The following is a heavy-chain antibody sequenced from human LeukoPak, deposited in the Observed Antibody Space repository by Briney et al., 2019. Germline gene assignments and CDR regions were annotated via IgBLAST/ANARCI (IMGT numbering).Heavy chain of an antibody. J-gene: IGHJ4*02. CDR1: GASISSYY. CDR2: ISYSGST. V-gene: IGHV4-59*01. CDR3: ASGPYPTAGTDHQFDY. Sequence: SETLSLTCTVSGASISSYYWSWIRQPPGKGLEWIGYISYSGSTNYNPSLKSRVTISVDTSKSQFSLKLSSVTAADTAVYYCASGPYPTAGTDHQFDYWGQGTLVTVSS. D-gene: IGHD6-13*01.